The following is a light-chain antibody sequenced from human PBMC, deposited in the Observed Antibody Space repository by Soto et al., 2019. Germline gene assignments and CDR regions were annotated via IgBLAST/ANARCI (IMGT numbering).Light chain of an antibody. CDR1: SGHSSYI. Sequence: QSVLTQSSSASASLGSSVKLTCTLSSGHSSYIIAWHQQQPGKAPRYLMKPEGSGSYNKGSGVPDRFSGSSSGADRYLTISNLQSEDEADYYCETWDSNTHRGVFGGGTKLTVL. J-gene: IGLJ3*02. CDR2: PEGSGSY. V-gene: IGLV4-60*03. CDR3: ETWDSNTHRGV.